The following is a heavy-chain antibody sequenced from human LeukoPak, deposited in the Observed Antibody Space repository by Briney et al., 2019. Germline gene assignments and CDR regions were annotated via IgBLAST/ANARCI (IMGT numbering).Heavy chain of an antibody. CDR2: ISTDGSST. CDR1: GFTFSRYW. CDR3: ASYLTSIPSGMDV. D-gene: IGHD2/OR15-2a*01. Sequence: GGSLRLSCAAPGFTFSRYWMHWLRQAPGKGLFWVSRISTDGSSTSYADSVKGRFTISRDNGKNTLYLQMNSLRAEDTAVYYCASYLTSIPSGMDVWGQGTTVTVSS. V-gene: IGHV3-74*01. J-gene: IGHJ6*02.